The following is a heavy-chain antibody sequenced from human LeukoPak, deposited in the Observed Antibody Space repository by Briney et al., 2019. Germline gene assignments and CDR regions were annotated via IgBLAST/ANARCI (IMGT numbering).Heavy chain of an antibody. CDR2: ISSSGSTI. Sequence: GGPLRLSCAASGFPFSSYEMNWVRRATGKGLEWVSYISSSGSTISYADSVKGRFPISRDNAKNSLYLQMISLRAEDTAVYYCARESSLYYWGQGTLVTVSS. V-gene: IGHV3-48*03. CDR3: ARESSLYY. J-gene: IGHJ4*02. CDR1: GFPFSSYE. D-gene: IGHD1-26*01.